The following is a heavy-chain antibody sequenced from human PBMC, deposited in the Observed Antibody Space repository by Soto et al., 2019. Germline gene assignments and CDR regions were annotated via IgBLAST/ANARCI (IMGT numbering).Heavy chain of an antibody. V-gene: IGHV5-10-1*01. CDR3: ARQIYDSDTGPNFQYYFDS. CDR2: IDPSDSQT. CDR1: GYSFAGYW. D-gene: IGHD3-22*01. J-gene: IGHJ4*02. Sequence: GESLKISCKGSGYSFAGYWITWVRQKPGKGLKWRGRIDPSDSQTYYSPSFRGHVTISATKSITTVFLQWSSLRASDTAMYYCARQIYDSDTGPNFQYYFDSWGQGTPVTVSS.